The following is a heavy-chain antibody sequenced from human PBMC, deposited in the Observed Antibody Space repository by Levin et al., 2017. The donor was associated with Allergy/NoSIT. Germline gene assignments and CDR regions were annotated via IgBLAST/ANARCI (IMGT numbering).Heavy chain of an antibody. J-gene: IGHJ5*02. CDR1: GDSISNGNYY. CDR2: IYTSGST. D-gene: IGHD6-19*01. Sequence: SQTLSLTCTVSGDSISNGNYYWNWIRQPAGKGLEWIGRIYTSGSTSYNPSLKSRLTISVDTSKNHFSLKLSSVTAADTAVYFCARGEQSLTYWFDPWGQGTLVTVSS. V-gene: IGHV4-61*02. CDR3: ARGEQSLTYWFDP.